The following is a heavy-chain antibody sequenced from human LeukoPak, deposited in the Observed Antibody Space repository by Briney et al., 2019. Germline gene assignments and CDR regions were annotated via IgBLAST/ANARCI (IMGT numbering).Heavy chain of an antibody. V-gene: IGHV3-23*01. CDR1: GFTFSSYG. J-gene: IGHJ4*02. CDR3: ARGGSGSYYTIFDY. CDR2: ISGSGGST. Sequence: GGTLRLFCAASGFTFSSYGMSWVRQAPGKGLEWVSAISGSGGSTYYADSVKGRFTISRDNAKNSLYLQMNSLRAEDTAVYYCARGGSGSYYTIFDYWGQGTLVTVSS. D-gene: IGHD3-10*01.